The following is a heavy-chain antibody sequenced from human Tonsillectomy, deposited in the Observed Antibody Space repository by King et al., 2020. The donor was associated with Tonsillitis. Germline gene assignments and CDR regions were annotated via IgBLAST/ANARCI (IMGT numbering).Heavy chain of an antibody. V-gene: IGHV3-23*03. CDR3: ASECGDY. CDR2: MYSGGSST. CDR1: GFTFSSYA. Sequence: VQLVESGGGLVQPGGSLRLSCAASGFTFSSYAMSWVRQAPGKGLEWVSVMYSGGSSTYYADSVKGRFTISRDNSKNTLYLQMNSLRAEDTAVYYCASECGDYWGQGTLVTVSS. D-gene: IGHD2-21*01. J-gene: IGHJ4*02.